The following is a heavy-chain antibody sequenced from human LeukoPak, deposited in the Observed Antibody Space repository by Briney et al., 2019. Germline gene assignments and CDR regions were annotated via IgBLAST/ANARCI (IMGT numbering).Heavy chain of an antibody. CDR2: ISGSGGST. Sequence: GGSLRLSCAASGFTFSSYAMSWVRQAPGKGLEWVSAISGSGGSTYYADSVKGRFTISRDYSRNTVHLQMNSLRAEDTAIYYCAEGPQLGSGYHPDYWGQGTLVTVSS. D-gene: IGHD3-22*01. J-gene: IGHJ4*02. CDR3: AEGPQLGSGYHPDY. CDR1: GFTFSSYA. V-gene: IGHV3-23*01.